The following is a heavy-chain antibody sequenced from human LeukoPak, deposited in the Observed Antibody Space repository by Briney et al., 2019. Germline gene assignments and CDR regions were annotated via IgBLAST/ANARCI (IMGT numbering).Heavy chain of an antibody. CDR2: ISAYNGNT. Sequence: ASVKVSCKASGYTFTSYGISWVRQAPGQGLEWMGWISAYNGNTNYAQKLQGRVTMTTDTSTSTAYMELRSLRSDDTAVYYCARDIPLPPVNCSSTSCYAGFDYWGQGTLVTVSS. V-gene: IGHV1-18*04. CDR3: ARDIPLPPVNCSSTSCYAGFDY. J-gene: IGHJ4*02. CDR1: GYTFTSYG. D-gene: IGHD2-2*01.